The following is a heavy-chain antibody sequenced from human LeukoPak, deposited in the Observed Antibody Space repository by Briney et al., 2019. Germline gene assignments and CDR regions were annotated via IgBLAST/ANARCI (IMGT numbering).Heavy chain of an antibody. CDR2: IHYSGTT. CDR1: GGSISSYY. V-gene: IGHV4-59*08. D-gene: IGHD3-16*01. Sequence: SSETLSLTCTVSGGSISSYYWSWIRQPPGKGLELIGNIHYSGTTSYNPSLKSRVTISVDTSKNQFSLKLSSVTAADTAVYYCARLKGEASVTERFDYWGQGTLVTVSS. J-gene: IGHJ4*02. CDR3: ARLKGEASVTERFDY.